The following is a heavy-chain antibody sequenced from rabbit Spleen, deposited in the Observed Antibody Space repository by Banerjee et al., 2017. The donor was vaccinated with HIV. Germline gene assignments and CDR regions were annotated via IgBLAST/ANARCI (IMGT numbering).Heavy chain of an antibody. Sequence: QEQLEESGGGLVKPEGSLTLTCTASGFSFSSSYYMCWVRQAPGKGLEWIACIYVGSSGSTYYASWAKGRFTISKTSSTTVALQVTSLTAADTATYFCTRDAAISGYRFNLWGQGTLVTVS. V-gene: IGHV1S45*01. CDR3: TRDAAISGYRFNL. J-gene: IGHJ4*01. CDR1: GFSFSSSYY. CDR2: IYVGSSGST. D-gene: IGHD1-1*01.